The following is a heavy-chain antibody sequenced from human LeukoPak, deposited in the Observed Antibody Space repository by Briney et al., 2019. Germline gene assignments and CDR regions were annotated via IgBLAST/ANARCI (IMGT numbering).Heavy chain of an antibody. CDR3: ASPAPLYYYDSSGFYWYFDL. V-gene: IGHV3-74*01. J-gene: IGHJ2*01. CDR2: INSDGSST. Sequence: GGSLRLSCAASGFTFSSYWMHWVRQAPGKGLVWVSRINSDGSSTSYADSVKGRFTISRDNAKNTLYLQMNSLRAEDTAEYYCASPAPLYYYDSSGFYWYFDLWGRGTLVTVSS. D-gene: IGHD3-22*01. CDR1: GFTFSSYW.